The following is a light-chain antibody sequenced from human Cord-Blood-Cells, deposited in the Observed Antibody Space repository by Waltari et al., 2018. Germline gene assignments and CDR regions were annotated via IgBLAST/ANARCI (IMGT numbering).Light chain of an antibody. CDR1: SSDVGGYNY. Sequence: QSALTQPASVSGSPGQSITISCTGTSSDVGGYNYVSCHQQPPGKAPKLIIYGVSNRPSVVSNRFAGSKSGNTASLTISGLQAEDEADYYCSSYTSSSTLVFGGGTKLTVL. CDR2: GVS. CDR3: SSYTSSSTLV. J-gene: IGLJ2*01. V-gene: IGLV2-14*01.